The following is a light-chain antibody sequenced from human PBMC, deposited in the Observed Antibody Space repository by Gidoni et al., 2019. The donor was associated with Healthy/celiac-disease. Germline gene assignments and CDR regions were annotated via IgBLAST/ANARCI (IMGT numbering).Light chain of an antibody. CDR2: DAS. Sequence: EIVLTQSPATLSLSPGERATLSCRASQSVSSYLAGYQQKPGQAPRLLIYDASNRATGIPARFSGSGSGTDFTLTISSLEPEDFAVYYCQQRSNSWTFGQGTKVEIK. V-gene: IGKV3-11*01. CDR3: QQRSNSWT. J-gene: IGKJ1*01. CDR1: QSVSSY.